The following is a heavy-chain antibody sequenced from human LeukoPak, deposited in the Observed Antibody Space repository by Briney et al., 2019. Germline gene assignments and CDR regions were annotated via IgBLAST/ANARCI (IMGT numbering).Heavy chain of an antibody. CDR1: GYTFTSYD. V-gene: IGHV1-8*01. D-gene: IGHD3-10*01. J-gene: IGHJ4*02. CDR3: AIRFSGSGSPSTY. CDR2: MNPNSGNT. Sequence: ASVKVSCKASGYTFTSYDINWVRQATGQGIEWMGWMNPNSGNTGYAQKFQGRVTMTRNTSISTAYMELSGLRSEDTAVYYCAIRFSGSGSPSTYWGQGTLVTVSS.